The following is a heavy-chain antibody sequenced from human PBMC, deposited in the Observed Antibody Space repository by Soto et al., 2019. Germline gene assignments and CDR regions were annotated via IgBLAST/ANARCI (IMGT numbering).Heavy chain of an antibody. CDR1: EFTFSSYP. Sequence: GGSLRHSCATSEFTFSSYPIHWVRQAPGKGPVWVSRITEDGSGTTYADSVKGRFTVTRDNAKNTMYLQMSGLGAEDTAVYHCVRGTNGWRGMDYWGQGTLVTVSS. CDR2: ITEDGSGT. V-gene: IGHV3-74*01. D-gene: IGHD2-8*01. CDR3: VRGTNGWRGMDY. J-gene: IGHJ4*02.